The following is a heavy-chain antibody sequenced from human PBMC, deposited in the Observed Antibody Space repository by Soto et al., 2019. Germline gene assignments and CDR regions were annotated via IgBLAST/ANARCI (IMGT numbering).Heavy chain of an antibody. CDR2: INPSGGST. Sequence: ASVKVSCKASGYTFTSYYMHWVRQAPGRGLEWMGIINPSGGSTSYAQKFQGRVTMTRDTSTSTVYMELSSLRSEDTAVYYCAGDLYSYGYTWALDYWGQGTLVTVSS. J-gene: IGHJ4*02. CDR1: GYTFTSYY. CDR3: AGDLYSYGYTWALDY. V-gene: IGHV1-46*01. D-gene: IGHD5-18*01.